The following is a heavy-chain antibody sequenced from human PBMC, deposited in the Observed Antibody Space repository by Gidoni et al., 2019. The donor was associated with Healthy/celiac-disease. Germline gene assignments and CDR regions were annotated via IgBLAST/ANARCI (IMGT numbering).Heavy chain of an antibody. CDR3: ARNDYYDSSGYYLD. V-gene: IGHV4-39*01. J-gene: IGHJ4*02. Sequence: QLPLQESGPGLVKPSETLSLTCTVSGGSISSSSYYWGWIRQPPGKGLEWIGSIYYSGSTYYNPSLKSRVTISVDTSKNQFSLKLSSVTAADTAVYYCARNDYYDSSGYYLDWGQGTLVTVSS. D-gene: IGHD3-22*01. CDR2: IYYSGST. CDR1: GGSISSSSYY.